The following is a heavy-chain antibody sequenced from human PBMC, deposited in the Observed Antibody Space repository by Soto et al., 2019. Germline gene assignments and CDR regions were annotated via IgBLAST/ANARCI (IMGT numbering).Heavy chain of an antibody. V-gene: IGHV1-2*04. CDR3: ARASSSGWYDFDY. CDR1: GYTFTGYY. J-gene: IGHJ4*02. Sequence: ASVKVSCKASGYTFTGYYMHWVRQAPGQGLEWMGWINPNSGGTNYAQKFQGWVTMTRDTSISTAYMELSRLRSDDTAVYYCARASSSGWYDFDYWGQGTLVTVSS. D-gene: IGHD6-19*01. CDR2: INPNSGGT.